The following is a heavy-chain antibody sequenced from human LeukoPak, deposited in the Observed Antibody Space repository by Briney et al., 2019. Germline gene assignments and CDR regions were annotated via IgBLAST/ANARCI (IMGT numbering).Heavy chain of an antibody. CDR3: ASTTDVYYFDY. CDR1: GFTFSSYA. V-gene: IGHV3-30*04. D-gene: IGHD1-1*01. J-gene: IGHJ4*02. CDR2: ISYDGSNK. Sequence: PGGSLRLSCAASGFTFSSYAMHWVRQAPGKGLEWVAVISYDGSNKYYADSVKGRFTISRDNSKNTLYLQMNSLRAKDTAVYYCASTTDVYYFDYWGQGTLVTVSS.